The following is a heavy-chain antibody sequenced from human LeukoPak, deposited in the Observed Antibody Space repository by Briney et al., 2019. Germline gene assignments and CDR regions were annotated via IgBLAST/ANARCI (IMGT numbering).Heavy chain of an antibody. V-gene: IGHV1-69*05. CDR1: GGTFNSHV. CDR3: ARGDYYGSESYWHTKWFDP. J-gene: IGHJ5*02. D-gene: IGHD3-10*01. CDR2: IIPVFGTA. Sequence: SVKVSCKASGGTFNSHVISWVRQAPGPGLEWMGVIIPVFGTANYAQKFQGRVTITTDESTTTAYMEMSSLRSEDTAVYYCARGDYYGSESYWHTKWFDPWGQGTLVTVSS.